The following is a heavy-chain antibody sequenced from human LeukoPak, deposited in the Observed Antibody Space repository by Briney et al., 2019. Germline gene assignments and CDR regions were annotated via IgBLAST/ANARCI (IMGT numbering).Heavy chain of an antibody. D-gene: IGHD3-22*01. Sequence: ASVKVSCKASGYTFTGSYMHWVRQAPGQGLEWMGWINPNSGGTNYAQKFQGRVTMTRDTSISTAYMELSRLRSDDTAVYYCARGYDSSGYYLVFFDYWGQGTLVTVSS. CDR1: GYTFTGSY. CDR2: INPNSGGT. V-gene: IGHV1-2*02. CDR3: ARGYDSSGYYLVFFDY. J-gene: IGHJ4*02.